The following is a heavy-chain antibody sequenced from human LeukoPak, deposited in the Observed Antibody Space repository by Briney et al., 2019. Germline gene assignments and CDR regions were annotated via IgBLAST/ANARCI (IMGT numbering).Heavy chain of an antibody. CDR1: GFTFSSYA. CDR2: ISGSGGST. J-gene: IGHJ3*02. Sequence: GGSLRLSCAVSGFTFSSYAMSWVRQAPGKGLEWVSAISGSGGSTYYADSVKGRFTISRDNSKNTLYLQMSSLRAEDTAVYYCAKVSHYYDLKGHPSIDAFDIWGQGTMVTVSS. D-gene: IGHD3-22*01. V-gene: IGHV3-23*01. CDR3: AKVSHYYDLKGHPSIDAFDI.